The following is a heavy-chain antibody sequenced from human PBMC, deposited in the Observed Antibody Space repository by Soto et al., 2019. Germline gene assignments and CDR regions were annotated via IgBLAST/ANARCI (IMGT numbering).Heavy chain of an antibody. J-gene: IGHJ4*02. Sequence: QVQLVESGGGVVQPGRSLRLSCAASGFTFSSYAMHWVRQAPGKGLEWVAVISYDGSNKYYADSVKGRFTISRDNSKNTLYLKMNSLRAEDTAVYYCARDQPIYYDSSGYYHAGGAYDYWGQGTLVTVSS. V-gene: IGHV3-30-3*01. CDR2: ISYDGSNK. D-gene: IGHD3-22*01. CDR3: ARDQPIYYDSSGYYHAGGAYDY. CDR1: GFTFSSYA.